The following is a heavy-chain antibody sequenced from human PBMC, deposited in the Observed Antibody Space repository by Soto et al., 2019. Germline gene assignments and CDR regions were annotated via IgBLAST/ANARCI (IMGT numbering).Heavy chain of an antibody. J-gene: IGHJ6*02. Sequence: QVQLVQSGAEVKKPGSSVKVSCNASGGTFSSYAISWVRQAPGQGLEWMGGINPIFGTENYAQKFQGRVTITADESTSTAYMELSSLRSEDTAVYYCARELPSGTDHYYYYYGMDVWGQGTTVTVSS. CDR3: ARELPSGTDHYYYYYGMDV. V-gene: IGHV1-69*01. CDR2: INPIFGTE. CDR1: GGTFSSYA. D-gene: IGHD1-26*01.